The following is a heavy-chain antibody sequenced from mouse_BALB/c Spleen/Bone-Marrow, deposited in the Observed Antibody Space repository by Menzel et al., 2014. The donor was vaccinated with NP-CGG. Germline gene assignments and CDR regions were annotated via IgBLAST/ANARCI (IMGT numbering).Heavy chain of an antibody. CDR1: GYSFTRYY. V-gene: IGHV1S81*02. J-gene: IGHJ1*01. CDR3: TRSNYGYWYFDV. D-gene: IGHD1-1*01. CDR2: INPSNGGT. Sequence: LQESGAELVKPGASVKLSCKASGYSFTRYYMYWVKQRPGQGLEWIGEINPSNGGTNFNEKFKSKATLTVDKSSSTAYMQFSSLTSEDSAVYYCTRSNYGYWYFDVWGVGTTVTVSS.